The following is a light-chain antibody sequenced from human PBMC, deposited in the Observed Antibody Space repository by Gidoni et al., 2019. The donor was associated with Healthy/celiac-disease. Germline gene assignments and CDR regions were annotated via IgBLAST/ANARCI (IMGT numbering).Light chain of an antibody. CDR3: QSADSSGTYV. CDR1: ALPKQY. J-gene: IGLJ1*01. CDR2: KDS. Sequence: SYELTQPPSVSVSPGQPARITCSGDALPKQYAYWYQQKPGQAPVLVIYKDSERPSGIPERVSGSSSGTTVTLTISGVQAEDEADYYCQSADSSGTYVFGTGTKVTVL. V-gene: IGLV3-25*03.